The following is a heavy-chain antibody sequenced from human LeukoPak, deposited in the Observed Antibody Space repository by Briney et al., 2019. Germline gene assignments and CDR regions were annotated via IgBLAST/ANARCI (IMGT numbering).Heavy chain of an antibody. V-gene: IGHV1-18*01. CDR2: ISAYNGNT. J-gene: IGHJ4*02. CDR1: GYTFTSYG. CDR3: ARGDYGSGSYRYFDY. Sequence: ASVKVSCKASGYTFTSYGVSWVRQAPGQGLMWMGWISAYNGNTSYAQNLQGRVTMTTDTSTSTAYMELRSLRSDDTAVYYCARGDYGSGSYRYFDYWGQGTLVTVSS. D-gene: IGHD3-10*01.